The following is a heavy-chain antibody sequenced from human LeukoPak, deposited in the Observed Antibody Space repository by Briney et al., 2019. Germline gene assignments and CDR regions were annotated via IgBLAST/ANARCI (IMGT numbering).Heavy chain of an antibody. Sequence: SQTLSLTCAISGDSVSSNSATWNWIRQSPSRGHEWLGRTYYRSKWYNGYAVSVKGRITINPDTSKNQFSLQLNSVTPEDTAVYYCARDWLGDVAFDIWGQGTMVTVSS. J-gene: IGHJ3*02. V-gene: IGHV6-1*01. D-gene: IGHD6-19*01. CDR3: ARDWLGDVAFDI. CDR1: GDSVSSNSAT. CDR2: TYYRSKWYN.